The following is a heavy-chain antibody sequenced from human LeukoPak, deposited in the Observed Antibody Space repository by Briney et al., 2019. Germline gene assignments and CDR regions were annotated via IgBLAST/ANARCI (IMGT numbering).Heavy chain of an antibody. V-gene: IGHV1-69*13. J-gene: IGHJ4*02. CDR2: IIPIFGTA. CDR3: ARDPHSSGWPLFDY. Sequence: ASVKVSCKASGGTFSSYAISWVRQAPGQGLEWMGGIIPIFGTANYAQKFQGRVTITADESTSTAYMELSSLRSEDTAVYYCARDPHSSGWPLFDYWGQGTLVTVSS. D-gene: IGHD6-19*01. CDR1: GGTFSSYA.